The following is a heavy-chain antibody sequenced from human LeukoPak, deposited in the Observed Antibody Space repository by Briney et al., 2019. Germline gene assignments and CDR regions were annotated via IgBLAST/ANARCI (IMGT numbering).Heavy chain of an antibody. D-gene: IGHD5-24*01. CDR3: ARFSLGGRWLPNWRIDY. CDR1: GGSFSGYY. V-gene: IGHV4-34*01. CDR2: INHSGST. Sequence: SETLSLTCAVYGGSFSGYYWSWIRQPPGKGLEWIGEINHSGSTNYNPSLKSRVTISVDTSKNQFSLKLSSVTAADMAVYYCARFSLGGRWLPNWRIDYWGQGTLVTVSS. J-gene: IGHJ4*02.